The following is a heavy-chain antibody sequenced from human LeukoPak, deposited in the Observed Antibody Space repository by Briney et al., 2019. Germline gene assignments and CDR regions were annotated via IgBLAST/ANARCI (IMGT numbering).Heavy chain of an antibody. CDR2: IYTSGST. J-gene: IGHJ6*03. CDR1: GGSISSYY. V-gene: IGHV4-4*07. D-gene: IGHD5-18*01. Sequence: KPSETLSLTCTVSGGSISSYYWSWIRQLAGKGLEWIGRIYTSGSTNYNPSLKSRVTISVDTSKNQFSLKLSSVTAADTAVYYCARTEESGYSYRYFGYYYYMDVWGKGTTVTVSS. CDR3: ARTEESGYSYRYFGYYYYMDV.